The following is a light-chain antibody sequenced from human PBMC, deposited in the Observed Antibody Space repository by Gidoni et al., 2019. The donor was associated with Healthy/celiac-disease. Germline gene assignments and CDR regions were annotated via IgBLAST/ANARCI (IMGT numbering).Light chain of an antibody. J-gene: IGKJ1*01. CDR3: QQRKT. V-gene: IGKV3-11*01. CDR1: QSVSSY. CDR2: DAS. Sequence: EIVLTPSPPTLSLSPGERATLSCRASQSVSSYLAWYQQKPGQAPRLLIYDASNRATGIPARVSGSGSGTDFTRTISSLEPEDFAVYYCQQRKTFGQGTKVEIK.